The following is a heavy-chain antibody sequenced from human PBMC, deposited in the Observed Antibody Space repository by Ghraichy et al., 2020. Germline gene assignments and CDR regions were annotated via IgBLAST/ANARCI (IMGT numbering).Heavy chain of an antibody. V-gene: IGHV3-53*01. CDR1: GFTVSSNY. J-gene: IGHJ4*02. Sequence: GGSLRLSCAASGFTVSSNYMSWVRQAPGKGLEWVSVIYSGGSTYYADSVKGRFTISTDNTKNTLYLQLNSLRAEDAPVNYYARGPAFWDYGDCWIEYCGQGTLCTASS. CDR2: IYSGGST. CDR3: ARGPAFWDYGDCWIEY. D-gene: IGHD4-17*01.